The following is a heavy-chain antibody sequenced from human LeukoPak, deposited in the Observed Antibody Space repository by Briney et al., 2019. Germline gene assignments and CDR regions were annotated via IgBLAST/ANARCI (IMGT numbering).Heavy chain of an antibody. D-gene: IGHD1-26*01. CDR3: ARWVGSTDWFDP. V-gene: IGHV3-7*01. CDR2: IKQDGSEK. CDR1: GFTFSSYW. J-gene: IGHJ5*02. Sequence: QPGGSLRLSCAASGFTFSSYWMSWARPAPGKGLEWVANIKQDGSEKYYVDSVKGRFTISRDNAKNSLYLQVNSLRAEDTAVYYCARWVGSTDWFDPWGQGTLVTVSS.